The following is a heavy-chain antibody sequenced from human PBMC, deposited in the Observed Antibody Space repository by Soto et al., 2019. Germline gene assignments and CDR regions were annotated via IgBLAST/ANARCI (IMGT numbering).Heavy chain of an antibody. Sequence: EVQLMESGRGLVQPGGSQRLSCAASGLRFSDSWMSWIRQAPGRALEWVAHINQDGSQRFYVDSAKGRFTISRDNAKTSVYLQMNSLRAEDTAVYYCVSWADAADEDYFHHWGQGTLVTVSS. J-gene: IGHJ1*01. V-gene: IGHV3-7*03. CDR3: VSWADAADEDYFHH. CDR1: GLRFSDSW. D-gene: IGHD3-16*01. CDR2: INQDGSQR.